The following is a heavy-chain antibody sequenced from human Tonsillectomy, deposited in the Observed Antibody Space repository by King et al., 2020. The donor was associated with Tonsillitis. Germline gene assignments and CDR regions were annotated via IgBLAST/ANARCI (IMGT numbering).Heavy chain of an antibody. V-gene: IGHV5-51*01. CDR1: GYSFTNNW. D-gene: IGHD3-10*01. Sequence: VQLVESGAEVKKPGESLKISCKGSGYSFTNNWIGWVRQMPGKGLEWMGFIYPGDADTTYSPSFQGQVTISAGKSISTAYLQWSSLKAADTAMYYCAKHRGGYFASGTFDYWGQGTLVTVSS. J-gene: IGHJ4*02. CDR2: IYPGDADT. CDR3: AKHRGGYFASGTFDY.